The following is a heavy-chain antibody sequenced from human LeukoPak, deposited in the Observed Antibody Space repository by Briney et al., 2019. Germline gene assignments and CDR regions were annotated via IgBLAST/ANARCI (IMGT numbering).Heavy chain of an antibody. J-gene: IGHJ4*02. CDR1: GDSVSTNSAA. CDR3: AGNRDRSYYYDWDY. CDR2: TYYRSKWYS. Sequence: SQTLSLTCAISGDSVSTNSAAWNWIRQSPSRGLEWLGRTYYRSKWYSDYAVSVKSRITINSDTSKNQFSLQLNSVTPEDTAVYYCAGNRDRSYYYDWDYWGQGTLVTVSS. V-gene: IGHV6-1*01. D-gene: IGHD3-22*01.